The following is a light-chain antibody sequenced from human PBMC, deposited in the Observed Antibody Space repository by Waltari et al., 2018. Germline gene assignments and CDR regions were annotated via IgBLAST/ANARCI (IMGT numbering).Light chain of an antibody. Sequence: EIVLTQSPATLSFFPGERVTLSCRASQSVSRYMAWYQKKPGQAPRPLIYDISNRATGIPARFSGSGSGSDFTLTISSLEPEDFAVYYCHQHNNWPYTFGQGTKLEI. J-gene: IGKJ2*01. CDR2: DIS. V-gene: IGKV3-11*01. CDR3: HQHNNWPYT. CDR1: QSVSRY.